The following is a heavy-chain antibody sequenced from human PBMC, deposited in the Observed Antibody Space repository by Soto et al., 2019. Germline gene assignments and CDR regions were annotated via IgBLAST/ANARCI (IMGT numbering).Heavy chain of an antibody. J-gene: IGHJ6*02. D-gene: IGHD2-2*01. CDR2: IIPIFGTA. CDR1: GGTFSSYA. Sequence: QVQLVQSGAEVKKPGSSVNVSCKASGGTFSSYAISWVRQAPGQGLEWMGGIIPIFGTANYAQKFQGRVTITADKSTSTAYMELSSLRAEDTAVYYCARGPVVVPAARSEGDDGMDVWGQGTTVTDSS. CDR3: ARGPVVVPAARSEGDDGMDV. V-gene: IGHV1-69*06.